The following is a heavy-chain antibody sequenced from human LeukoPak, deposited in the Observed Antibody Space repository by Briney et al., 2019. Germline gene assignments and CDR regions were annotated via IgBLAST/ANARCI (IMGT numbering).Heavy chain of an antibody. D-gene: IGHD6-19*01. J-gene: IGHJ4*02. CDR2: ISYDGSNK. V-gene: IGHV3-30*18. Sequence: GASLRLSCAASGFTFSSYGMHWVRQAPGKGLEWVAVISYDGSNKYYADSVKGRFTISRDNSKNTLYLQMNSLRAEDTAVYYCVKAVDSSGWFNYLDYWGQGTLVTVSS. CDR1: GFTFSSYG. CDR3: VKAVDSSGWFNYLDY.